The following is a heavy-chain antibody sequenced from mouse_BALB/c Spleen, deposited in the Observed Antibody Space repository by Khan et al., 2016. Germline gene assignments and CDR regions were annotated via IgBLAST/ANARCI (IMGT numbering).Heavy chain of an antibody. CDR1: GFNIKDTY. V-gene: IGHV14-3*02. J-gene: IGHJ3*01. CDR3: ARGIYDYGFAY. CDR2: IDPAIDNT. D-gene: IGHD2-4*01. Sequence: EVQLQESGAELVKPGASVKLSCTASGFNIKDTYIHWVKQRPEQGLEWIGRIDPAIDNTKYDPKFQGKATIAADTSSNTAYLQLSSLTSEDTAVYDCARGIYDYGFAYWGQGTLVTVSA.